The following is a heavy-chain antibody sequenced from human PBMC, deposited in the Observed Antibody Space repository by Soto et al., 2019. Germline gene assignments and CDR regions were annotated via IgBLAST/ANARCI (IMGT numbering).Heavy chain of an antibody. CDR3: ARDREMATIMAFDY. J-gene: IGHJ4*02. Sequence: SVKVSCKASGGTFSSYAISWVRQAPGQGLGWMGGIIPIFGTANYAQKFQGRVTITADESTSTAYMELSSLRSEDTAVYYCARDREMATIMAFDYWGQGTLVTVSS. V-gene: IGHV1-69*13. CDR2: IIPIFGTA. D-gene: IGHD5-12*01. CDR1: GGTFSSYA.